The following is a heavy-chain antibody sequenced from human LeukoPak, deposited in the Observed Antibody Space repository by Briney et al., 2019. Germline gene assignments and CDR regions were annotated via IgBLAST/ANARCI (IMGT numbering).Heavy chain of an antibody. V-gene: IGHV4-31*03. J-gene: IGHJ4*02. Sequence: SETLSLTCTVSGGSITSCCNCWSWIPPHQGMGLEWIGYIYYSGATYYNPSLKSRLTISVDTSKNQFSLKMRSVTAADTAVYYCARFSGDYAAFDCWGQGTLVTVSS. D-gene: IGHD4-17*01. CDR1: GGSITSCCNC. CDR2: IYYSGAT. CDR3: ARFSGDYAAFDC.